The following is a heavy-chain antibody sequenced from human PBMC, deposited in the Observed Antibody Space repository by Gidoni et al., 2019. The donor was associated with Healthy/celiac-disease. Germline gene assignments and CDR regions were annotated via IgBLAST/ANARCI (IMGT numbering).Heavy chain of an antibody. J-gene: IGHJ4*02. CDR3: AREPHYYYDSSGYYDY. CDR1: GFTVSSYA. V-gene: IGHV3-30-3*01. Sequence: QVQLVESGGGVVQPGRSLRLPCAASGFTVSSYAMHWVRQAPGKGLEWVAVRSYDGSNKYYADSVKGRFTIARDNSKNTLYLQMNSLRAEDTAVYYCAREPHYYYDSSGYYDYWGQGTLVTVSS. CDR2: RSYDGSNK. D-gene: IGHD3-22*01.